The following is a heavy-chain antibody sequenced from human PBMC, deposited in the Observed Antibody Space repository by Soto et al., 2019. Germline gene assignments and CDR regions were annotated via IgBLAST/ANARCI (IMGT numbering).Heavy chain of an antibody. CDR1: GYTFTSYA. V-gene: IGHV7-4-1*01. CDR3: PVPDDYGDYVPLDY. D-gene: IGHD4-17*01. J-gene: IGHJ4*02. CDR2: INTNTGNP. Sequence: QVQLVQSGSELKKPGASVKVSCKASGYTFTSYAMNWVRQAPGQGLEWMGWINTNTGNPTYAQGFTGRFVFSLDTSLSTAYLQICSLNAEDTAVYYCPVPDDYGDYVPLDYWGQGTLVTVSS.